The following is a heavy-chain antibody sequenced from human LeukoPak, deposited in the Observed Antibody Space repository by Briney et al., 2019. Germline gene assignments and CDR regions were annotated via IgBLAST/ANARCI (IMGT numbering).Heavy chain of an antibody. Sequence: ASVKVSCKAAGYTFTGYYMHWVRQAPGQGLEWMGWIFPNSGATNYAQKFQGRVTITRNTSISTAYMELSSLRSEDTAVYYCARARPEKYNWFDPWGQGTLVTVSS. D-gene: IGHD2-2*01. CDR1: GYTFTGYY. V-gene: IGHV1-2*02. J-gene: IGHJ5*02. CDR2: IFPNSGAT. CDR3: ARARPEKYNWFDP.